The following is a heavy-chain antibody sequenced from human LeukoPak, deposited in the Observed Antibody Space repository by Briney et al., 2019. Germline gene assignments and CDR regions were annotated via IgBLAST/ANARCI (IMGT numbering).Heavy chain of an antibody. D-gene: IGHD6-6*01. Sequence: GGSLRLSCAASGFTFSSYGMHWVRQAPGKGLEWVAVIWYDGSNKYYADSVKGRFTISRDNSKNTLYLQMNSLRAEDTAVYYCARGSEYTSSTNYYFDYWGQGTLVTVSS. CDR1: GFTFSSYG. CDR2: IWYDGSNK. J-gene: IGHJ4*02. CDR3: ARGSEYTSSTNYYFDY. V-gene: IGHV3-33*01.